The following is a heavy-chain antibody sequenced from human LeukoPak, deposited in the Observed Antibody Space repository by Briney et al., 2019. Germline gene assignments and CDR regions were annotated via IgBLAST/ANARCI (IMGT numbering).Heavy chain of an antibody. D-gene: IGHD4-17*01. V-gene: IGHV1-69*13. J-gene: IGHJ4*02. Sequence: SVKVSCKASGGTFYSYSISWVRQAPGQRPEWMGGIIPLFRSANYAQKFQGRVMITADESTSTAYMELSSLRSEDTAVYYCARGARSRVTTEFYFDYWGQGTLVTVSS. CDR2: IIPLFRSA. CDR3: ARGARSRVTTEFYFDY. CDR1: GGTFYSYS.